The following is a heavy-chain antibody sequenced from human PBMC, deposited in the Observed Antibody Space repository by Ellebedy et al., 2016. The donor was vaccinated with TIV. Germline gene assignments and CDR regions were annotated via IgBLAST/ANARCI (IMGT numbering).Heavy chain of an antibody. V-gene: IGHV3-13*04. J-gene: IGHJ6*02. CDR3: ARGVHGMDV. Sequence: GESLKISCAASGFTFSSYDMHWVRQATGKGLEWVSAIGTAGDTYYPGSVKGRFTISRENAKNSLYLQMNSLRAGDTAVYYCARGVHGMDVWGQGTTVTVSS. CDR1: GFTFSSYD. D-gene: IGHD2-8*01. CDR2: IGTAGDT.